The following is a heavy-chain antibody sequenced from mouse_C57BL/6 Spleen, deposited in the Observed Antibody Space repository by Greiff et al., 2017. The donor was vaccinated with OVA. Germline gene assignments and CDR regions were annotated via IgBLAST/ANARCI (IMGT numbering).Heavy chain of an antibody. V-gene: IGHV1-81*01. J-gene: IGHJ4*01. CDR2: IYPRSGNT. D-gene: IGHD4-1*01. Sequence: QVQLKQSGAELARPGASVKLSCKASGYTFTSYGISWVKQRTGQGLEWIGEIYPRSGNTYYNEKFKGKATLTADKSSSTAYMELRSLTSEDSAVYFCARWEAMDYWGQGTSVTVSS. CDR1: GYTFTSYG. CDR3: ARWEAMDY.